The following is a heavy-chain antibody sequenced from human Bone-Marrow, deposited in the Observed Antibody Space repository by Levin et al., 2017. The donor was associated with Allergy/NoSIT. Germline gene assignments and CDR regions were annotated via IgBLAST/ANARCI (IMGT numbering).Heavy chain of an antibody. CDR1: GFTFTSYA. CDR2: ISGNSDRT. Sequence: LSLTCAASGFTFTSYAMSWVRQAPGKGLEWLSAISGNSDRTYYADSVKGRFTIYRDNSKNTVFLQMNSLRAEDTAIYYCAKDRITAAAGIDPGIDYWGQGTLVTVSS. CDR3: AKDRITAAAGIDPGIDY. D-gene: IGHD6-13*01. V-gene: IGHV3-23*01. J-gene: IGHJ4*02.